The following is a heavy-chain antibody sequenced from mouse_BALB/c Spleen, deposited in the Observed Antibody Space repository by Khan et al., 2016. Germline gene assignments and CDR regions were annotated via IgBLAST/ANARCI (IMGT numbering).Heavy chain of an antibody. J-gene: IGHJ3*01. Sequence: EVQLVESGGGLVQPRGSLKLSCAASGFTFNTYSMNWVRQAPGKGLEWVSRIRSKSNNYASSYADTMKVRFTISRDDCPSMLYLHMNNLKTEYTAMYYCVRDTPFAYWGQGTLVTVSA. CDR3: VRDTPFAY. V-gene: IGHV10-1*02. CDR2: IRSKSNNYAS. CDR1: GFTFNTYS.